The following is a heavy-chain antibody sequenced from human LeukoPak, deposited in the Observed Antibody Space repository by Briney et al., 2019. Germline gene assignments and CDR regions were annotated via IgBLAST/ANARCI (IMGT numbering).Heavy chain of an antibody. J-gene: IGHJ4*02. CDR2: ISYDGSNK. CDR1: GFTFSSYG. CDR3: AKTYYHGSGTSFDY. V-gene: IGHV3-30*18. D-gene: IGHD3-10*01. Sequence: GRSLRLSCAASGFTFSSYGMHWVRQAPGKGLEWVAVISYDGSNKYYADSVKGRFTISRDNSKNTLYLQMNSLRAEDTAVYYCAKTYYHGSGTSFDYWGQGTLVTVSS.